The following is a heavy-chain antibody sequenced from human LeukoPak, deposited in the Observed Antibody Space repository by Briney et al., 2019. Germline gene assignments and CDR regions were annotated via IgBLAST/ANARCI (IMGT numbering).Heavy chain of an antibody. CDR1: GFTFSNAW. Sequence: GGSLRLSCAASGFTFSNAWMSWVRQAPGKGLEWVGRIKSKTDGGTTDYAAPVKGGFTISRDDSKNTLYLQMNSLKTEDTAVYYCTTDRGVVYARRAFDIWGQGTMVTVSS. D-gene: IGHD2-8*02. CDR3: TTDRGVVYARRAFDI. V-gene: IGHV3-15*01. J-gene: IGHJ3*02. CDR2: IKSKTDGGTT.